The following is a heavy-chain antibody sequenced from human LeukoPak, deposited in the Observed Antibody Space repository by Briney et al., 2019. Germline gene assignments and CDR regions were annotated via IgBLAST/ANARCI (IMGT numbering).Heavy chain of an antibody. CDR2: IYHSGNS. D-gene: IGHD5-24*01. Sequence: SETLSLTCSVFGDSFNEYYWNWVRQPPGKGLHWIGYIYHSGNSNYNPSLKGRLTISVDTAKNQFSLKLTSVTAADTAVYYCARDGGLQSHFDYWGQGALVTVSS. J-gene: IGHJ4*02. CDR3: ARDGGLQSHFDY. CDR1: GDSFNEYY. V-gene: IGHV4-59*01.